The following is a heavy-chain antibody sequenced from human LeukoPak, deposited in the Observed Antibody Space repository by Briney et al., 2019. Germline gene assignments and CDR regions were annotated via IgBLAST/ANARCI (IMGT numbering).Heavy chain of an antibody. V-gene: IGHV4-34*01. CDR1: GGSFSGYY. D-gene: IGHD1-26*01. Sequence: SETLSLTCAVYGGSFSGYYWSWIRQPPGKGLEWIGEINHSGSTNYNPSLKSRVTISVDTSKNQFSLKLSSVTAADTAVYYCTLGSYDWFDPWGQGTLVTASS. J-gene: IGHJ5*02. CDR3: TLGSYDWFDP. CDR2: INHSGST.